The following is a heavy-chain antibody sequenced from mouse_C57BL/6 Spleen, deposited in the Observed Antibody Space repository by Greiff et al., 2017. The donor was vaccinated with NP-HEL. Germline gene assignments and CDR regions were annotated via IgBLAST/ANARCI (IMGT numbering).Heavy chain of an antibody. CDR2: ISNGGGST. J-gene: IGHJ3*01. CDR1: GFTFSDYY. Sequence: EVQLVESGGGLVQPGGSLKLSCAASGFTFSDYYMYWVRQTPEKRLEWVAYISNGGGSTYYPDTVKGRFTISRDNAKNTLYLQMSRLKSEDTAMYYCATPIYYDYDGASFAYWGQGTLVTVSA. V-gene: IGHV5-12*01. CDR3: ATPIYYDYDGASFAY. D-gene: IGHD2-4*01.